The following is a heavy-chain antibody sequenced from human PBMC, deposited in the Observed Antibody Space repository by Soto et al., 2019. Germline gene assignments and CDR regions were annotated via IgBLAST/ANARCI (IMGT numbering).Heavy chain of an antibody. J-gene: IGHJ2*01. CDR3: AKEPVGPDWYFDL. CDR2: ITYTGVST. CDR1: EFSFDDYA. Sequence: GGSLRLSCAASEFSFDDYAMSWVRQAPGKGLEWVSSITYTGVSTYYADSVKGRFTISRDNSRDTLYLQMNSLRAEDTAVYNCAKEPVGPDWYFDLWGRGTLVTVSS. V-gene: IGHV3-23*01.